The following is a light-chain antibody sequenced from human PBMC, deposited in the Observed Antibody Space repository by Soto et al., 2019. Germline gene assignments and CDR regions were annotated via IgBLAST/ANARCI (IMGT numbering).Light chain of an antibody. CDR2: KAS. V-gene: IGKV1-5*03. CDR1: QSIDNY. Sequence: DIQMTQSPSSLSASVGDRVTITCRTSQSIDNYLNWYQQKPGKAPKLLIYKASILESGVPSRFSGSGSGTEFTLTIRSLQPEDFATYFCQEYNNYPWTFGQGTKVDIK. CDR3: QEYNNYPWT. J-gene: IGKJ1*01.